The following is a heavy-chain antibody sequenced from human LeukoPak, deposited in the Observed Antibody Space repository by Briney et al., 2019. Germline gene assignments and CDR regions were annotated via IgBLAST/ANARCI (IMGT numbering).Heavy chain of an antibody. CDR3: AKDGTRITMIVVVITWFDP. J-gene: IGHJ5*02. CDR1: GFTFSDYY. Sequence: GGSLRLSCAASGFTFSDYYMSWIHQAPGKGLEWVSYITGSSSYTNYADSVKGRFTISRDNAKNSLYLQMNSLRAEDTAVYYCAKDGTRITMIVVVITWFDPWGQGTLVTVSS. V-gene: IGHV3-11*05. D-gene: IGHD3-22*01. CDR2: ITGSSSYT.